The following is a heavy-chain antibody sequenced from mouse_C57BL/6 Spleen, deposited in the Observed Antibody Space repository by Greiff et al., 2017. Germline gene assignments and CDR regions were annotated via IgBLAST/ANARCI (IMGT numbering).Heavy chain of an antibody. J-gene: IGHJ2*01. CDR2: IYPGDGDT. V-gene: IGHV1-82*01. CDR3: AREDYGNYVDFDY. CDR1: GYAFSSSW. D-gene: IGHD2-1*01. Sequence: VKLQQSGPELVKPGASVKISCKASGYAFSSSWMNWVKQRPGKGLEWIGRIYPGDGDTNYNGKFKGKATLTADKSSSRAYMQLSSLTSEDSAVYFCAREDYGNYVDFDYWGQGTTLTVSS.